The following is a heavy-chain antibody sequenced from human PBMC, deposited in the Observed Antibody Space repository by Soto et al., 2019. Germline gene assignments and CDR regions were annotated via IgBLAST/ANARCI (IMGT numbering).Heavy chain of an antibody. CDR2: ISSSSSYI. CDR1: GFTFSSYS. Sequence: GSIRLSCAASGFTFSSYSMNWVRQAPGKGLEWVSSISSSSSYIYYADSVKGRFTISRDNSKNTLYLQMNSLRAEDTAVYYCAKEEAWKAAMKVPYDYWGQGTLVTVSS. V-gene: IGHV3-21*01. CDR3: AKEEAWKAAMKVPYDY. J-gene: IGHJ4*02. D-gene: IGHD3-22*01.